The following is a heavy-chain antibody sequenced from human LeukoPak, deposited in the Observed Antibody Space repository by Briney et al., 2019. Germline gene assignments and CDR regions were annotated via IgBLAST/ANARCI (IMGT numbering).Heavy chain of an antibody. Sequence: SETLSLTCTVSGYSLSSGYYWGWIRQPPGKGLEWIGSIYHSGSTYYNPSLKSRVTISVDTSKNQFSLKLSSVTAADTAVYYCARAPGAKGQLWFSWGQGTLVTVSS. CDR2: IYHSGST. CDR1: GYSLSSGYY. J-gene: IGHJ5*02. V-gene: IGHV4-38-2*02. D-gene: IGHD5-18*01. CDR3: ARAPGAKGQLWFS.